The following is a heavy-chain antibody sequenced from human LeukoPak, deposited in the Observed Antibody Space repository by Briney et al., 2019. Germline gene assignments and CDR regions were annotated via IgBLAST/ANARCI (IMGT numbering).Heavy chain of an antibody. Sequence: ASVKVSCKASGGTFSSYAISWVRQAPGQGLEWMGGIIPIFGTANYAQKFQGRVTITADKSTSTAYMELSSLRSEDTAVYYCARTRETGYSYGRKEVSDAFDIWGQGTMVTVSS. CDR3: ARTRETGYSYGRKEVSDAFDI. V-gene: IGHV1-69*06. CDR1: GGTFSSYA. D-gene: IGHD5-18*01. J-gene: IGHJ3*02. CDR2: IIPIFGTA.